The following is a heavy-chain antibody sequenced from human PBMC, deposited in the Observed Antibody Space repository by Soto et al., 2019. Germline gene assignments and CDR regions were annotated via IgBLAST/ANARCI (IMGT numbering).Heavy chain of an antibody. V-gene: IGHV4-30-4*01. CDR3: DRVLFYDSSGRSYYFDY. Sequence: TLSLTCTVSGGSISSGDYYWSWIRQPPGKSLECIGYIYYSGSTYYNPSLKSRVTISVDTSKNQFSLKLSSVTAADTAVYYCDRVLFYDSSGRSYYFDYWGQGTLVTVSS. CDR1: GGSISSGDYY. J-gene: IGHJ4*02. CDR2: IYYSGST. D-gene: IGHD3-22*01.